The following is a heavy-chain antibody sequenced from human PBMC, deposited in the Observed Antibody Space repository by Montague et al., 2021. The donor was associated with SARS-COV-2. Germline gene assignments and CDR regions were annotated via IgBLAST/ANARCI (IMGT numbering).Heavy chain of an antibody. D-gene: IGHD1-26*01. CDR1: GFTFGDYA. Sequence: SLRLSCAASGFTFGDYAINWVRQAPGKGLEWVAGISGDGATAYYAESVLGQFAISRDNSKNTVLLQLDSLRGKDAAVYYCAKDLYSGGFFFESGSDFWGQGTLVTVSS. V-gene: IGHV3-23*01. J-gene: IGHJ4*02. CDR2: ISGDGATA. CDR3: AKDLYSGGFFFESGSDF.